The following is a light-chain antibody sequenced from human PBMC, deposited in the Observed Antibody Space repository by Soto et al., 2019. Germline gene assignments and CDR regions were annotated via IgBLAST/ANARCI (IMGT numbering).Light chain of an antibody. CDR3: QQRSNWPSLT. Sequence: DIVLTQSPATLSLSPGETATLSCRASHSVAKYLAWYQQKPGQPPRLLIYEAFNRALGIPARFRGSGSGTDFTLTSSSLEPEDFAVYYCQQRSNWPSLTFGGGTKVEI. J-gene: IGKJ4*01. CDR1: HSVAKY. V-gene: IGKV3-11*01. CDR2: EAF.